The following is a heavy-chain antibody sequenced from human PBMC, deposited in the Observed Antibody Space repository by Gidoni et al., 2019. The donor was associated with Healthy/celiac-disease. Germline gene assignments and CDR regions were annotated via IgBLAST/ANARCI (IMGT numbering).Heavy chain of an antibody. D-gene: IGHD2-2*02. J-gene: IGHJ3*02. V-gene: IGHV4-39*01. CDR1: GGSLRSRSYY. Sequence: QLQLQESGPGLVKPSETLSLTCTFSGGSLRSRSYYWGWIRPPPGKGLEWIGSIYYCGSTYYNPSLKSRVTISVDTSKNQFSLKLSSVTAADTAVYYCARQWDCSSTSCYTGAFDIWGQGTMVTVSS. CDR2: IYYCGST. CDR3: ARQWDCSSTSCYTGAFDI.